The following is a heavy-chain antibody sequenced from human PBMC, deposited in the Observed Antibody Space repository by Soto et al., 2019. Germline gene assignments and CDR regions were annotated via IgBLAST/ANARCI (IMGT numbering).Heavy chain of an antibody. V-gene: IGHV1-69*13. Sequence: SVKVSCKASGGTFSSYSISWVRQAPGQGLEWMGGIIPIFGTANYAQKFQGRVTITADESTSTAYMELSSLRSEDTAVYYCARGGSDILTGYGMDVWGQGTTVTVSS. CDR3: ARGGSDILTGYGMDV. CDR1: GGTFSSYS. D-gene: IGHD3-9*01. J-gene: IGHJ6*02. CDR2: IIPIFGTA.